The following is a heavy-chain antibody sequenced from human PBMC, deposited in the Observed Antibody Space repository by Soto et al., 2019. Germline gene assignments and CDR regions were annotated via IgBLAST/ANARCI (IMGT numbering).Heavy chain of an antibody. V-gene: IGHV4-61*01. CDR3: ARGAYARFDY. J-gene: IGHJ4*02. CDR1: GGSVSSGSYY. CDR2: IYYSGST. D-gene: IGHD3-16*01. Sequence: SETLSLTCTVSGGSVSSGSYYWNWIRQPPGKGLEWIGYIYYSGSTNYNPSLKSRVTISVDTSKNQFSLKLSSVTAADTAVYYCARGAYARFDYWGQGTLVTVSS.